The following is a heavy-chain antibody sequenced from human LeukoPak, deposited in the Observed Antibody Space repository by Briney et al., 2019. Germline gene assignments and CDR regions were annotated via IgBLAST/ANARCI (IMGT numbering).Heavy chain of an antibody. CDR3: AHLARGVEVAGDYLT. J-gene: IGHJ4*02. CDR1: GFSFSSYS. CDR2: ISSGSSNI. D-gene: IGHD6-19*01. V-gene: IGHV3-48*01. Sequence: GGSLRLSCAASGFSFSSYSMNWVRQAPGKGLEWVSYISSGSSNIYYADSVKGRFTISRDNAKNSLYLQMNSLRAEDTAVYYCAHLARGVEVAGDYLTWGQGTLVTVSS.